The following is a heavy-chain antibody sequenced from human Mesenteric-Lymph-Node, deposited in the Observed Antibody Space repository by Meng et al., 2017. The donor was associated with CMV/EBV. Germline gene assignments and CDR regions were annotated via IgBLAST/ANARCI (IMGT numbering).Heavy chain of an antibody. CDR2: IDPNSGDT. Sequence: HWVRQATGQGLEWMGWIDPNSGDTNYAQKFQGRVTMTRDTSISTAYMELRWLRSDDTAVCYCAKSPLTTAMPSHYYDSSGYHYYFDYWGQGTLVTVSS. V-gene: IGHV1-2*02. J-gene: IGHJ4*02. D-gene: IGHD3-22*01. CDR3: AKSPLTTAMPSHYYDSSGYHYYFDY.